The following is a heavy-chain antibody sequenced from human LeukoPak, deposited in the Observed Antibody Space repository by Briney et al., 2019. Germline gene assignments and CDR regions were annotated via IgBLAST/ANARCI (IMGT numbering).Heavy chain of an antibody. CDR3: ARGGPYDAEYFQH. D-gene: IGHD3-3*01. Sequence: ASVKVSCKASGGTFSSYAISWVRQAPGQRLEWMGGIIPIFGTANYAQKFQGRVTITADESTSTAYMELSSLRSEDTAVYYCARGGPYDAEYFQHWGQGTLVTVSS. J-gene: IGHJ1*01. CDR1: GGTFSSYA. CDR2: IIPIFGTA. V-gene: IGHV1-69*13.